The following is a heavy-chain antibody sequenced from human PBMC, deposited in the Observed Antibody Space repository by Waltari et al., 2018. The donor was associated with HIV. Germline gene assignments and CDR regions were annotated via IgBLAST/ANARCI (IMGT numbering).Heavy chain of an antibody. CDR1: GFTVSSNY. CDR3: ASIAYCGGDGYTRGMDV. J-gene: IGHJ6*02. D-gene: IGHD2-21*02. CDR2: MYSDGST. V-gene: IGHV3-66*01. Sequence: EVQLVESGGGLVQPGGSLRLVCAASGFTVSSNYMSWVRQAPGSGLWWGVFMYSDGSTIKAALVKCRFTISNDNSKNTLYLQVNSLSADDTAVYYCASIAYCGGDGYTRGMDVWGQGTTVTVSS.